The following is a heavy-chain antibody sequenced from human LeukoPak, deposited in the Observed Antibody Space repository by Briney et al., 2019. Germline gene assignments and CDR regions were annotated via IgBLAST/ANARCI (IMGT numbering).Heavy chain of an antibody. J-gene: IGHJ5*02. CDR2: ISGSGGST. CDR3: ARAGTDWNVGKWFDP. Sequence: GGSLRLSCAASGFTFSSYAMSWVRQAPGKGLEWVSAISGSGGSTYYADSVKGRFTISRDNSKNTLYLQMNSLRAEDTAVYYCARAGTDWNVGKWFDPWGQGTLVTVSS. V-gene: IGHV3-23*01. CDR1: GFTFSSYA. D-gene: IGHD1-1*01.